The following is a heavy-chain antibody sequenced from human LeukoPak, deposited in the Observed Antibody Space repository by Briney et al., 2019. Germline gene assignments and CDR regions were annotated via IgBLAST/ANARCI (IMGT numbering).Heavy chain of an antibody. CDR3: ARVPNYYDSSGYFDY. V-gene: IGHV3-53*05. J-gene: IGHJ4*02. D-gene: IGHD3-22*01. Sequence: GGSLRLSCAASGFTVSNNFMSWVRQAPGKGLEWVSVIYGGGSTYYADSVKGRFIISRDNSKNTLYLQMNSLRAEDTAVYYCARVPNYYDSSGYFDYWGQGTLVTVSS. CDR2: IYGGGST. CDR1: GFTVSNNF.